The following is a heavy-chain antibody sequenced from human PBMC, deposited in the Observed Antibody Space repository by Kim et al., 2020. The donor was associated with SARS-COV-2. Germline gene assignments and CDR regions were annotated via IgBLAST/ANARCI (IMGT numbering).Heavy chain of an antibody. V-gene: IGHV1-8*01. J-gene: IGHJ5*02. Sequence: QKFQGRDTMTRNTSKNTAYMELSSLRSEDTAVYYCARGRSRLRRISWVDPWGQGTLVTVSS. D-gene: IGHD4-17*01. CDR3: ARGRSRLRRISWVDP.